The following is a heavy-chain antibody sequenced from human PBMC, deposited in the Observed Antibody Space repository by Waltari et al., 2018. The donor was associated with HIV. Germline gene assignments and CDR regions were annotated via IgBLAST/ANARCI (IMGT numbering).Heavy chain of an antibody. CDR3: LTHYYDRGF. V-gene: IGHV3-15*06. CDR1: GFPFTNAW. J-gene: IGHJ4*02. Sequence: EVYLVESGGGLVEPGESLRLSCASSGFPFTNAWMNWVRRAPGKGLEWIGLIKSKSDGVTIHYATPVKGRFTISRDDSQSMFYLQMTSLTAEDTAVYYCLTHYYDRGFWGQGTLVTVSS. D-gene: IGHD3-22*01. CDR2: IKSKSDGVTI.